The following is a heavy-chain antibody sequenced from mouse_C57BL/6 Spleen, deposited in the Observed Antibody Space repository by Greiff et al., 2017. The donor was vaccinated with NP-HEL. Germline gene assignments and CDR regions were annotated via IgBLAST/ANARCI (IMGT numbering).Heavy chain of an antibody. J-gene: IGHJ4*01. CDR3: ARKGTGTNYAMDY. CDR2: IYPGSGST. Sequence: QVQLQQPGAELVKPGASVKMSCKASGYTFTSYWITWVKQRPGQGLEWIGDIYPGSGSTNYNEKFKSKATLTVDTSSSTAYMQLSSLTSEDSAVYYCARKGTGTNYAMDYWGQGTSVTVSS. V-gene: IGHV1-55*01. D-gene: IGHD4-1*01. CDR1: GYTFTSYW.